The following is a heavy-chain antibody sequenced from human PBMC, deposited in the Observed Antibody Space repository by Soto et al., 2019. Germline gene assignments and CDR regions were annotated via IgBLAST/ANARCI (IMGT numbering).Heavy chain of an antibody. D-gene: IGHD3-16*01. CDR1: GFTFHNYA. CDR3: AKKEEYDHVWGNSPLD. V-gene: IGHV3-23*01. CDR2: INGPGDDT. J-gene: IGHJ4*03. Sequence: DVQLLEAGGNLVQPGGSLRLSCAASGFTFHNYAMSWVRQAPGKGLEWVSSINGPGDDTYYADSVKGRFTISRDNSKNTLYLQMNSLSAEDTALYYCAKKEEYDHVWGNSPLDWGQGTLVTVCS.